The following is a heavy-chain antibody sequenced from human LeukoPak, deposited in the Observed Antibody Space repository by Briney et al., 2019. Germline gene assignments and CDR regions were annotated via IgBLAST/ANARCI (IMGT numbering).Heavy chain of an antibody. CDR2: IKKDGSET. CDR3: AKAAPDSGDYGMDV. V-gene: IGHV3-7*03. CDR1: GFTFSTSW. D-gene: IGHD4-17*01. J-gene: IGHJ6*02. Sequence: GGSLRLSCAASGFTFSTSWMSWVRQVPGKGLEWVANIKKDGSETYYVDFVKGRFTISRDNAKNSLYLQMNSLRAEDTAMYYCAKAAPDSGDYGMDVWGQGTTVTVSS.